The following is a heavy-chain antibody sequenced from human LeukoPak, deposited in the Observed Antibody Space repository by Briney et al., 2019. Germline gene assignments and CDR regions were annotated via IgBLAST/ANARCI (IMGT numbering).Heavy chain of an antibody. J-gene: IGHJ6*02. Sequence: SGGSTYYAASVKGRFTISRHNSKNTLYLQMNSLRAEDTAVYYCARGMGSSWPNYYYYGMDVWGQGTTVTVSS. CDR3: ARGMGSSWPNYYYYGMDV. V-gene: IGHV3-53*04. CDR2: SGGST. D-gene: IGHD6-13*01.